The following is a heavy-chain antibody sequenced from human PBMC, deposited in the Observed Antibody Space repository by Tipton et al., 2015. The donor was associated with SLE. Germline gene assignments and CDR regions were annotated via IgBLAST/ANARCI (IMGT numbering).Heavy chain of an antibody. Sequence: TLSLTCTVSGGSISAYFWSWIRQPPGKGLEWIGYISDGGGTNYNPSLKSRVTISIDPAKNQFSLKLTSVTAADTAVYYCARGMVTWRGAIIGVDVWGQGTLATVS. D-gene: IGHD2-21*02. J-gene: IGHJ3*01. CDR2: ISDGGGT. V-gene: IGHV4-59*08. CDR3: ARGMVTWRGAIIGVDV. CDR1: GGSISAYF.